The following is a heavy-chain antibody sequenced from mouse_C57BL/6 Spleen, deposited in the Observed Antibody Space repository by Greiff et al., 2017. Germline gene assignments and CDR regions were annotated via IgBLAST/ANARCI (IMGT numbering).Heavy chain of an antibody. CDR3: ARHFDV. J-gene: IGHJ1*03. Sequence: EVMLVESGGGLVQPGGSLKLSCAASGFTFSDYYMYWVRQTPEKRLEWVAYISNGGGSTYYPDTVKGRFTISRDNAKNTLYLQMSRLKSEDTAMYYCARHFDVWGTGTTVTVSS. CDR1: GFTFSDYY. CDR2: ISNGGGST. V-gene: IGHV5-12*01.